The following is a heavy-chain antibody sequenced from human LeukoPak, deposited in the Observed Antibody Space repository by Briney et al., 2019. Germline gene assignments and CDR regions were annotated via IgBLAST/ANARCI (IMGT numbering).Heavy chain of an antibody. CDR1: GFVFSDYS. Sequence: PGGSLRLSCAASGFVFSDYSMNWVRQAPGKGLEWVANIRGSGSGLGSGNYYADSVKGRFTISRDNAKTSLYLQMSSLRAEDTAFYYCARDDNWGFDYWGQGALVTVSS. CDR3: ARDDNWGFDY. D-gene: IGHD7-27*01. CDR2: IRGSGSGLGSGN. V-gene: IGHV3-48*04. J-gene: IGHJ4*02.